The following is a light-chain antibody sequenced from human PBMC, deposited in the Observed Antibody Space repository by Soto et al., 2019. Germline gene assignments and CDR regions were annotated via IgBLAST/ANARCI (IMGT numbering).Light chain of an antibody. J-gene: IGKJ2*03. Sequence: DIQMTQSPSTLSASVGDTVTITCRASQSLSYWLAWYQQKPGQAPTLLIHKASTLESVVPSRFSGSGSGTEFTLTISSLQPDDFATFYCQQYDRFPYSFGQGTKLEIK. CDR2: KAS. V-gene: IGKV1-5*03. CDR3: QQYDRFPYS. CDR1: QSLSYW.